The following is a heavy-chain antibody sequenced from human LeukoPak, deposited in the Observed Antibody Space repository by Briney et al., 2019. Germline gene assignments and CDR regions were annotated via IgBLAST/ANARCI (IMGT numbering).Heavy chain of an antibody. CDR1: GFTFSRYW. V-gene: IGHV3-7*01. J-gene: IGHJ6*02. CDR3: ARDAPYCSSTSCPFYYYYGMDV. Sequence: GGSLRLSCAASGFTFSRYWMNWVRQTPGKGLEWVANIKENGSEKNYVDSVKGRFTISRDNAKNSLYLQMNSLRAEDTAVYYCARDAPYCSSTSCPFYYYYGMDVWGQGTTVTVSS. CDR2: IKENGSEK. D-gene: IGHD2-2*01.